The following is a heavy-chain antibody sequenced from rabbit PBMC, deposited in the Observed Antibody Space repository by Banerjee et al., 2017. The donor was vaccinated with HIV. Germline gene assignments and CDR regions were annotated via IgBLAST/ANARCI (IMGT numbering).Heavy chain of an antibody. J-gene: IGHJ4*01. CDR2: IATGRHNT. Sequence: QEQLVESGGGLVQPEGSLTLTCTASGFSFSSNYYMCWVRQAPGKGLELIACIATGRHNTWYASWAKGRFTISKTSSTTVTLQMTSLTAADTATYFCAKAAGFASYGDAGGPHYFNLWGPGTLVTVS. CDR3: AKAAGFASYGDAGGPHYFNL. CDR1: GFSFSSNYY. V-gene: IGHV1S45*01. D-gene: IGHD6-1*01.